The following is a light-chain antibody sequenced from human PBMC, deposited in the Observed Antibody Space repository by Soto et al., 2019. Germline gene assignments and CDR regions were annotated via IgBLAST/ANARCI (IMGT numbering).Light chain of an antibody. J-gene: IGLJ2*01. CDR3: QVWDSSSDPVV. CDR2: DDP. Sequence: SYELTQAPSVSVAPGQTARITCGENNIGSKSVHWYQQRPGQAPVLVVYDDPDRPSGIPERFSGSKSGNSATLTISRVEAGDEADYYCQVWDSSSDPVVFGGGTKLTDL. CDR1: NIGSKS. V-gene: IGLV3-21*02.